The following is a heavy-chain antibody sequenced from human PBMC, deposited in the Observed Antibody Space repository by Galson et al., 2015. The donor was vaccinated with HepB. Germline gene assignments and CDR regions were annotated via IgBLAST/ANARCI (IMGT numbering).Heavy chain of an antibody. CDR1: GFTFSSYI. CDR3: AKATRTYCGADCPDS. D-gene: IGHD2-21*01. V-gene: IGHV3-21*01. CDR2: ISSSSTYI. Sequence: SLRLSCAASGFTFSSYILNWVRQAPGKGLEWVSSISSSSTYIYYADSVKGRFTISRDNAKNSLFLQMNSLRAEDTAVYYCAKATRTYCGADCPDSWGQETLVTVSS. J-gene: IGHJ4*02.